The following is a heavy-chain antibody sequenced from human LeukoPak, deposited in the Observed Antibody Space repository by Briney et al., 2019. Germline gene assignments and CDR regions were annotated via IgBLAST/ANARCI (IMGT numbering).Heavy chain of an antibody. V-gene: IGHV3-23*01. D-gene: IGHD3-3*01. CDR3: AKRKGYDFWSGYREGYFDY. Sequence: PGGSLRLSCAASGFTFSSYAMSWVRQAPGKGLEWVSAISGSGGSTYYADSVKGRFTISRDNSKNTLYLQMNSLRAEDTAVYYCAKRKGYDFWSGYREGYFDYWGQGTLVTVSS. CDR1: GFTFSSYA. CDR2: ISGSGGST. J-gene: IGHJ4*02.